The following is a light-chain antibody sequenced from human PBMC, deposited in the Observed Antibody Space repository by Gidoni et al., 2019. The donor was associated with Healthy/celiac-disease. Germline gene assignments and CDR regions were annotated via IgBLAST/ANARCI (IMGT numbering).Light chain of an antibody. CDR3: QQYGSSPLVT. Sequence: EIVLTQYPGTLSLSPGERATLSCRASQSVSSSYLAWYQQKPGQAPRLLIYGASSRATGIPDRFSGSGSGTDFTLTISRLEPEDFAVYYCQQYGSSPLVTFGGGTKVEIK. CDR1: QSVSSSY. CDR2: GAS. J-gene: IGKJ4*01. V-gene: IGKV3-20*01.